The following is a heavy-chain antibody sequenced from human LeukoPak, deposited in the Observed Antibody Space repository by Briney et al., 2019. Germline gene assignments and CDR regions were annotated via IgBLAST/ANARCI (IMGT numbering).Heavy chain of an antibody. V-gene: IGHV4-34*01. J-gene: IGHJ5*02. D-gene: IGHD3-3*01. Sequence: SETLSLTCAVYGGSFSGYYWSWIRQPPGKGLEWIEEINHSGSTNYNPSLKSRVTISVDTSKNQFSLKLSSVTAADTAVYYCARRRFLELFDPWGQGTLVTVSS. CDR3: ARRRFLELFDP. CDR1: GGSFSGYY. CDR2: INHSGST.